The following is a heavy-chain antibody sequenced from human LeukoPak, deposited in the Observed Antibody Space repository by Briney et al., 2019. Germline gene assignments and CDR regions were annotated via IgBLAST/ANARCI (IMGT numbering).Heavy chain of an antibody. Sequence: GGSLRLSCAASGFAFSAYWMHWVRQAPGKGLEWVSRINEDATTISYADSVKGRFIISRDNSKKSLYLQTNNLRAEDTAVYYCVRDLVFVWTPGDDFDFWGQGTLVTVSS. D-gene: IGHD3-16*01. J-gene: IGHJ4*02. CDR2: INEDATTI. CDR1: GFAFSAYW. CDR3: VRDLVFVWTPGDDFDF. V-gene: IGHV3-74*01.